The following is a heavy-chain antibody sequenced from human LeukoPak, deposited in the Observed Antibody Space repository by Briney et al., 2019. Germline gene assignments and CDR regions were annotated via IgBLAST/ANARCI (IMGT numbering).Heavy chain of an antibody. CDR2: ISWNSGSI. J-gene: IGHJ4*02. Sequence: GRSLRLSCAASGFTFDDYAMHWVRQAPGKGLEWVSGISWNSGSIGYADSVKGRFTISRDNAKNSLYLQMNSLRAEDTALYYCAKDRGIAAALLDYWGQGTLVTVSS. D-gene: IGHD6-13*01. CDR1: GFTFDDYA. V-gene: IGHV3-9*01. CDR3: AKDRGIAAALLDY.